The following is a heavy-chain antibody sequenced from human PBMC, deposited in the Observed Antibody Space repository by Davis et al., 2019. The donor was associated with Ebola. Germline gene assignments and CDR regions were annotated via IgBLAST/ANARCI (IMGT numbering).Heavy chain of an antibody. CDR3: AKGTRLQL. Sequence: GESLKISCAASGFTFSSYGMHWVRQAPGKGLEWVAVISYDGSNKYYADSVKGRFTISRDNSKNTLYLQMNSLRAEDTAVYYCAKGTRLQLWGPGTLVTVSS. V-gene: IGHV3-30*18. D-gene: IGHD5-18*01. CDR2: ISYDGSNK. CDR1: GFTFSSYG. J-gene: IGHJ4*02.